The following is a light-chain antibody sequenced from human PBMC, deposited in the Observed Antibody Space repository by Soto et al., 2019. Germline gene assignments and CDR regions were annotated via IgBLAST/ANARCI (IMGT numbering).Light chain of an antibody. Sequence: SVLTQPPSVSGAPGQRVTISCTGSSSNIGAGYDVHWYQQLPGTAPKLLIYGNSNRPSGVPDRFSGSKSGTSASLAITGLQAEDEADYYCQSSDSSLNVFGTGTKVTV. CDR1: SSNIGAGYD. V-gene: IGLV1-40*01. J-gene: IGLJ1*01. CDR2: GNS. CDR3: QSSDSSLNV.